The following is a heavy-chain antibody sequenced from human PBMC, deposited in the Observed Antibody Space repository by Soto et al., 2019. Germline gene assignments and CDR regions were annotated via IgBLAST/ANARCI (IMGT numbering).Heavy chain of an antibody. CDR1: GGSFSGDY. V-gene: IGHV4-34*01. J-gene: IGHJ4*02. Sequence: PSETQSLTFAVFGGSFSGDYWTWIRQPPKTGLEWIGEGNHSGSTNYNPSLKSRVTLSVDTSKSQFSLKLASVTAAGTAECYCARDKITALLDYWGQGTPVTVSS. D-gene: IGHD3-10*01. CDR2: GNHSGST. CDR3: ARDKITALLDY.